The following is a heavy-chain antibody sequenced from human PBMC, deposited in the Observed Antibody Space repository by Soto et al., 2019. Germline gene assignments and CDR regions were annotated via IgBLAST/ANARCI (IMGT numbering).Heavy chain of an antibody. Sequence: GGSLRLSCPASGFTFSSYAMHWVRQAPGKGLEWVAVISYDGSNKYYVDSVKGRFTISRDNSKNTLYLQMNSLRAEDTAVYYCARAPRNSKGDYWGQGTLVTVSS. CDR1: GFTFSSYA. D-gene: IGHD3-22*01. CDR3: ARAPRNSKGDY. J-gene: IGHJ4*02. CDR2: ISYDGSNK. V-gene: IGHV3-30-3*01.